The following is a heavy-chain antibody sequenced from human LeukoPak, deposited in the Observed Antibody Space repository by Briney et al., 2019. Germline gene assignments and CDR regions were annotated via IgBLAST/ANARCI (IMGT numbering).Heavy chain of an antibody. D-gene: IGHD4-11*01. V-gene: IGHV3-66*01. CDR3: ARVNYRAFSI. J-gene: IGHJ3*02. CDR2: IYADGTT. CDR1: AFTVSSNY. Sequence: SGGSLRLSCVASAFTVSSNYVIWVRQAPGKGLEWVSFIYADGTTYYADSVKGRVTISRDSSKNTVFLQMNSLRADDTALYYCARVNYRAFSIWGQGTMVTVSS.